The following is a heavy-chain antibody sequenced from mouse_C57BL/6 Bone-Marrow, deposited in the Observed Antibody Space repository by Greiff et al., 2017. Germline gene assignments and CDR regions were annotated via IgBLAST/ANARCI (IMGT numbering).Heavy chain of an antibody. J-gene: IGHJ4*01. D-gene: IGHD2-4*01. CDR1: GYTFTNYW. Sequence: QVQLQQPGAELVKPGASVKLSCKASGYTFTNYWMHWVKQRPGQGLEWIGMMHPNGGSPDYNEKFKSGATLSVYKSSRTAYMELSSLTSEDSAVYYCSRSYDYDDYTMDYWGQGTSVTVSS. CDR2: MHPNGGSP. V-gene: IGHV1-64*01. CDR3: SRSYDYDDYTMDY.